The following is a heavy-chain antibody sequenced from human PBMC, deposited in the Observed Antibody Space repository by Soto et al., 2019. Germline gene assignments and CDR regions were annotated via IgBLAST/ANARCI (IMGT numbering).Heavy chain of an antibody. CDR1: GFIFSGTT. D-gene: IGHD2-15*01. V-gene: IGHV3-73*02. CDR2: IRGRADNYAT. J-gene: IGHJ4*02. CDR3: TRAPDGNNADY. Sequence: EVQLVESGGDLVQPGGSLKLSCAASGFIFSGTTIHWVRQASGEGLEWVGRIRGRADNYATGYAASVKGRFTISRDDSKKTAYLKMNSLKTEDTAVYFCTRAPDGNNADYWGQGTLVTVSS.